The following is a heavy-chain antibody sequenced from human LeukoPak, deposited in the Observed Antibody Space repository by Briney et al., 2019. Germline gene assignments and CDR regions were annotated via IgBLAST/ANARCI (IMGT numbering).Heavy chain of an antibody. Sequence: SETLSLTCTVSGVSISSSSYYWGWIRQPPGKGLEWIGSFYYSGSTYYNPSLKSRVTISVDTSKSQFSLKLSSVTAADTAVYYCARHSDGQAVPADYWGQGTLVTVSS. D-gene: IGHD6-19*01. CDR2: FYYSGST. V-gene: IGHV4-39*01. CDR1: GVSISSSSYY. J-gene: IGHJ4*02. CDR3: ARHSDGQAVPADY.